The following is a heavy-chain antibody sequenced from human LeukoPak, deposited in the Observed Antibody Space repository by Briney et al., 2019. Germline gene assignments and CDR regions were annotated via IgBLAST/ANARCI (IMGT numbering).Heavy chain of an antibody. J-gene: IGHJ4*02. V-gene: IGHV4-39*01. Sequence: SETLSLTCTVSGGSISSSSYYWGWIRQPPGKGLEWIGSIYYSGSTYYNPSLKSRVTISVDTSKNQFSLKLSSVTAADTAVYYCARAVPVAGTYFDYWGQGTLVTVSS. D-gene: IGHD6-19*01. CDR2: IYYSGST. CDR3: ARAVPVAGTYFDY. CDR1: GGSISSSSYY.